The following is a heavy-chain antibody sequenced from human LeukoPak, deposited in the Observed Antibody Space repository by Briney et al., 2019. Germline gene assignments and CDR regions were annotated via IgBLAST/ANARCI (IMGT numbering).Heavy chain of an antibody. J-gene: IGHJ5*02. V-gene: IGHV1-69*15. CDR2: IIPIFGTA. D-gene: IGHD6-19*01. CDR3: ARDGQQWLGNYFNWFDP. CDR1: GGTFSSYA. Sequence: SVKVSCKASGGTFSSYAISWVRQAPGQGLEWMGRIIPIFGTANYAQKFQGRVTITADESTSTAYMELSSLRSEDTAVYYCARDGQQWLGNYFNWFDPWGQGTLVTVSS.